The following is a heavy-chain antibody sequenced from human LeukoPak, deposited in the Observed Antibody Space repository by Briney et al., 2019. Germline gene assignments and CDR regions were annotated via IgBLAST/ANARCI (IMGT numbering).Heavy chain of an antibody. CDR1: GFTFSNAW. V-gene: IGHV3-15*01. D-gene: IGHD5-12*01. Sequence: GGSLRLSCAASGFTFSNAWMSWVRQAPGKGLEWVRRIKSKTDGGTTGYAAPVKGRFTISRDNSKNTLYLQMNSLKTEDTAVYYCTTEYSGYDYFDYWGQGTLVTVSS. CDR2: IKSKTDGGTT. CDR3: TTEYSGYDYFDY. J-gene: IGHJ4*02.